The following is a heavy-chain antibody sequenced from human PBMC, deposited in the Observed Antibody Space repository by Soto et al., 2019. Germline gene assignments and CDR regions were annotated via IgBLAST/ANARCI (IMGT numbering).Heavy chain of an antibody. CDR3: GSPRSGPSPDVGH. V-gene: IGHV1-2*02. D-gene: IGHD2-15*01. J-gene: IGHJ4*01. CDR2: INPNSGDT. CDR1: VFSVDTTYC. Sequence: ASVKVSCKSSVFSVDTTYCIHWVRRAPGQGLEWMGSINPNSGDTNYAQNFQGRVTMTRDTSISTAYMEVSSLTSDDTAVYYCGSPRSGPSPDVGHWGHGTVVTVSS.